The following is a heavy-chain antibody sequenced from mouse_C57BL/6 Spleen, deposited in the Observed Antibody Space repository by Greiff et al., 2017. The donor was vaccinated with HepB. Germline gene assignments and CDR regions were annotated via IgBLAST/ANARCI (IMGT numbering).Heavy chain of an antibody. V-gene: IGHV14-4*01. D-gene: IGHD1-1*01. CDR2: IDPENGDT. J-gene: IGHJ1*03. Sequence: EVQLQQSGAELVRPGASVKLSCTASGFNIKDDYMHWVKQRPEQGLEWIGWIDPENGDTEYASKFQGKATITADTSSHTAYLQRSSLTSEDTAGDYCTPLIATGVGGRYFDGWGTGTTVTVSS. CDR3: TPLIATGVGGRYFDG. CDR1: GFNIKDDY.